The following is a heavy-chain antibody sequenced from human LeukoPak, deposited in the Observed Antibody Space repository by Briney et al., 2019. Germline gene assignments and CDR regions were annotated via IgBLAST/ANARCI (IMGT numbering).Heavy chain of an antibody. CDR2: IYTSGST. V-gene: IGHV4-61*02. CDR3: ARLSTVNTAFDY. Sequence: SETLSLTCTVSGGSISSSSYYWSWIRQPAGKGLEWIGRIYTSGSTNYNPSLKSRVTISVDTSKNQFSLKLSSVTAADTAVYYCARLSTVNTAFDYWGQGTLVTVSS. D-gene: IGHD4-11*01. CDR1: GGSISSSSYY. J-gene: IGHJ4*02.